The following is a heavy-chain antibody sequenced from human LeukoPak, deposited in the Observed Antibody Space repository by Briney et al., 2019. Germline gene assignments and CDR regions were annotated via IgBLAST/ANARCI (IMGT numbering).Heavy chain of an antibody. J-gene: IGHJ4*02. CDR3: ARDKLGFGY. D-gene: IGHD6-13*01. V-gene: IGHV1-18*04. CDR2: ISAYNGNT. Sequence: ASVKVSCKASGYTFATYYMHWVRQAPGQGLEWMGWISAYNGNTNYAQKLQGRVTMTTDTSTSTAYMELRSLRSDDTAVYYCARDKLGFGYWGQGTLVTVSS. CDR1: GYTFATYY.